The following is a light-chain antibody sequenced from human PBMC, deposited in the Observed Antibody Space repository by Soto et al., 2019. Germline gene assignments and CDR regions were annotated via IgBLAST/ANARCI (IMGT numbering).Light chain of an antibody. Sequence: EIVLTQSPGTLSLSPGERATLSCRTSQSVSNNYLAWYQQKPGQAPRLLIYGASSRATGIPDRFSGSGSGTDFSLTISSLQSEDFAVYYCQHYNNWPPWTFGQGTKVDIK. V-gene: IGKV3-20*01. CDR2: GAS. CDR3: QHYNNWPPWT. CDR1: QSVSNNY. J-gene: IGKJ1*01.